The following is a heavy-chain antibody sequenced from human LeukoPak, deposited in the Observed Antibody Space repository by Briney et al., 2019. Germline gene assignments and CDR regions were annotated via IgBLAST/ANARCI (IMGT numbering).Heavy chain of an antibody. V-gene: IGHV5-51*01. CDR2: IYPGDSDT. Sequence: GESLKISCKGPGYSFTSYWIGWVRQMPGKGLEWMGIIYPGDSDTRYSPSFQGQVTISADKSISTAYLQWSSLKASDTAMYYCARQELSSGLGLDYWGQGTLVTVSS. CDR3: ARQELSSGLGLDY. D-gene: IGHD6-19*01. J-gene: IGHJ4*02. CDR1: GYSFTSYW.